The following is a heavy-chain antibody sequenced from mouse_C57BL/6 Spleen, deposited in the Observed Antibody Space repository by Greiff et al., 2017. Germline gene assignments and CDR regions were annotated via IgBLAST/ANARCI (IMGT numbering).Heavy chain of an antibody. CDR3: ARVDYGSSYRYAMDY. CDR1: GYTFTSYW. D-gene: IGHD1-1*01. V-gene: IGHV1-53*01. Sequence: QVQLQQPGTDLVKPGASVKLSCKASGYTFTSYWMHWLKQRPGQGLEWIGNINPSNGGTNYNETFKSKATLTVDKSSSTAYMQLSSLTSEDSAVYYCARVDYGSSYRYAMDYWGQGTSVTVSS. CDR2: INPSNGGT. J-gene: IGHJ4*01.